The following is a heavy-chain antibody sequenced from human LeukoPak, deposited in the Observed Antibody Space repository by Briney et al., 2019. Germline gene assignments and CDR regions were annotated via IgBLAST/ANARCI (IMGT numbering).Heavy chain of an antibody. CDR2: IFYSGST. J-gene: IGHJ3*02. CDR3: AKSNGYGLVDI. CDR1: GYSISSGYY. Sequence: YPSETLSLTCTVSGYSISSGYYWGWVRQPPGKGLEWIGNIFYSGSTYYSPSLKSRVTISLDTSRNQFSLKLTSVTAADTAVYYCAKSNGYGLVDIGGQGTMVTVSS. D-gene: IGHD3-10*01. V-gene: IGHV4-38-2*02.